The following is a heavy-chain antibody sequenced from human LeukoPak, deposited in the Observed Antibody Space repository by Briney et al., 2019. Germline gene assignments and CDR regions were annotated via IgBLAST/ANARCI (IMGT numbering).Heavy chain of an antibody. CDR3: ARTLQSSGWYVDYFDY. CDR2: IYYSGST. J-gene: IGHJ4*02. D-gene: IGHD6-19*01. CDR1: GGSISSYY. V-gene: IGHV4-59*01. Sequence: SETLSLACTVSGGSISSYYWSWIRQPPGKGLEWIGYIYYSGSTNYNPSLKSRVTISVDTPKNQFSLKLSSVTAADTAVYYCARTLQSSGWYVDYFDYWGQGTLVTVSS.